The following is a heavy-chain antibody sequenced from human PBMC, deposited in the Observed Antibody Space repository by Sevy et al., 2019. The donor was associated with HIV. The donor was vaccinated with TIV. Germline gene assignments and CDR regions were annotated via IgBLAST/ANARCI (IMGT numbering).Heavy chain of an antibody. CDR3: SRGRGYSYGYVDY. V-gene: IGHV3-49*03. CDR1: GFTFGDYA. J-gene: IGHJ4*02. CDR2: MRSKAYGGTT. D-gene: IGHD5-18*01. Sequence: GGSLRLSCTASGFTFGDYAMNWFRQAPGKGLEWVGFMRSKAYGGTTEYAGSVKGRFTISRDDSKSIAYLQMNSLKTEYTAVYYCSRGRGYSYGYVDYWGQGTLVTVSS.